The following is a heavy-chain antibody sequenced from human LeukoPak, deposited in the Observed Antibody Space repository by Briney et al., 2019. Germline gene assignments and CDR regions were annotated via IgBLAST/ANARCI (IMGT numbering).Heavy chain of an antibody. V-gene: IGHV3-30*02. CDR3: VKAYLPVYYYYMDV. CDR1: GFSFSIYG. J-gene: IGHJ6*03. Sequence: GGSLRLSCAASGFSFSIYGMHCVRQAPGKGREGVAFMRYDGSIKYYADSVKGQFTISKDKAKDTPDLQMTSLRAEDTAVYYCVKAYLPVYYYYMDVWGKGTTVTISS. CDR2: MRYDGSIK.